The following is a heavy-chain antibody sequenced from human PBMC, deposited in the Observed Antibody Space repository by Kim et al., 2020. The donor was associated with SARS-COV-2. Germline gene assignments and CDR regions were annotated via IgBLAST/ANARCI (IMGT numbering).Heavy chain of an antibody. CDR1: GGSISSSSYY. D-gene: IGHD6-19*01. V-gene: IGHV4-39*01. J-gene: IGHJ3*02. CDR2: IYYSGST. Sequence: SETLSLTCTVSGGSISSSSYYWGWIRQPPGKGLEWIGSIYYSGSTYYNPSLKSRVTISVDTSKNQFSLKLSSVTAADTAVYYCARQGYSSGSLAFDIWGQGTMVTVSS. CDR3: ARQGYSSGSLAFDI.